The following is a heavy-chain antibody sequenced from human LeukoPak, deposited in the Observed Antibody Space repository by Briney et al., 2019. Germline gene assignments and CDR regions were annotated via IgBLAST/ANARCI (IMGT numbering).Heavy chain of an antibody. V-gene: IGHV3-74*01. Sequence: GGSLRLSCAASGFTFSSYWMHWVRQAPGKGLVWVSRINSDGSSTSYADSVKGRFTISRDNAKNTLYLQMNSLRADDTAVYYCAKDGCGGNCYYYMDVWGKGTTVTVSS. D-gene: IGHD4/OR15-4a*01. J-gene: IGHJ6*03. CDR3: AKDGCGGNCYYYMDV. CDR1: GFTFSSYW. CDR2: INSDGSST.